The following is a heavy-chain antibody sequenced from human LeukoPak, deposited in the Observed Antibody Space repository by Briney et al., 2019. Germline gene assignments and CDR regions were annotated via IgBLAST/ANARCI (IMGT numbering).Heavy chain of an antibody. CDR3: ATDPLWFGNKDLDY. Sequence: SVKVSCKASGGTFSSYAISWVRQAPGQGLEWMGGIIPFFGTANYAQKFQGRVTITPDKSTSTAYMELSSLRSEDTAVYYCATDPLWFGNKDLDYWGQGTLVTVSS. CDR1: GGTFSSYA. V-gene: IGHV1-69*06. D-gene: IGHD3-10*01. J-gene: IGHJ4*02. CDR2: IIPFFGTA.